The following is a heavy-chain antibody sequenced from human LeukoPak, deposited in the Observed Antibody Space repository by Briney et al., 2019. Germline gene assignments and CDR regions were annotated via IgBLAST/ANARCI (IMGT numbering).Heavy chain of an antibody. CDR1: GFTFRDYC. V-gene: IGHV3-7*01. CDR2: IKQDESEE. CDR3: ARDYGGYYGSWNRGDYYYYMDV. Sequence: AGVALRRSGAASGFTFRDYCMSWVRQAPGKGLQCIANIKQDESEEYYVDSVKGRFTISRDNAKNSLYLQMSSLRAEDTAVYYCARDYGGYYGSWNRGDYYYYMDVWGKGTTVTVSS. J-gene: IGHJ6*03. D-gene: IGHD3-10*01.